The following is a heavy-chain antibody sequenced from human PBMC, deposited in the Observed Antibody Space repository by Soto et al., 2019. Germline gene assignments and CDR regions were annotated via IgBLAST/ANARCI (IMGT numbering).Heavy chain of an antibody. CDR1: GFSFMSYA. J-gene: IGHJ4*02. D-gene: IGHD3-22*01. CDR3: AKDLSTSSGYYPDY. Sequence: QVQVVESGRGVVQPGRTLRLSCAASGFSFMSYAMHWFRQAPGKGLEWVAAISYDGTNKFYADSVKARFTISRDNSKNTLSLEMNSLRAEDTALYYCAKDLSTSSGYYPDYWGQGTLVTVSS. V-gene: IGHV3-30-3*01. CDR2: ISYDGTNK.